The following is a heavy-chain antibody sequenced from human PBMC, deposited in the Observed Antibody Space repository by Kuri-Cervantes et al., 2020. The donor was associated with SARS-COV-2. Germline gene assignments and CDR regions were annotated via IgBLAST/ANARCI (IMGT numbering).Heavy chain of an antibody. Sequence: SETLSLTCTVSGGSISSYYWSWIRQPPGKGLEWIGYIYYSGSTNYNPSLKSRVTISVDTSKNQFSLKLSSVTAADTAVYYCARGGLAVAGGQDYYYYMDVWGKGTMVTV. D-gene: IGHD6-19*01. V-gene: IGHV4-59*01. CDR2: IYYSGST. CDR3: ARGGLAVAGGQDYYYYMDV. J-gene: IGHJ6*03. CDR1: GGSISSYY.